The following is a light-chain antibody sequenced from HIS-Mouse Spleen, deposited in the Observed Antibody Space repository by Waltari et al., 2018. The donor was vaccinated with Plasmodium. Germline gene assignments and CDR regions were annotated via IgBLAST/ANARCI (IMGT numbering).Light chain of an antibody. V-gene: IGLV1-51*01. CDR3: GTWDSSLSAGV. Sequence: QSVLTQPPSVSAAPGQKVTIPCPGSSSNLGNNYVPWYQQLPGTAPKLLIYDNNKRPSGIPDRFSGSKSGTSATLGITGLQTGDEADYYCGTWDSSLSAGVFGGGTKLTVL. CDR1: SSNLGNNY. CDR2: DNN. J-gene: IGLJ2*01.